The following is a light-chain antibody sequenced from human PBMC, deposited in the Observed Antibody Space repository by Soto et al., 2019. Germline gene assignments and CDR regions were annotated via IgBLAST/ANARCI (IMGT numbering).Light chain of an antibody. J-gene: IGKJ1*01. CDR2: DAS. V-gene: IGKV3-11*01. Sequence: TQSPSTLSASVGDRVTITCRASQSVSSYLAWYQQKPGQAPRLLIYDASNRATGIPARFSGSGSGTDFTLTVSSLEPEDFAVYYCQQRSKFGQGTKVDI. CDR1: QSVSSY. CDR3: QQRSK.